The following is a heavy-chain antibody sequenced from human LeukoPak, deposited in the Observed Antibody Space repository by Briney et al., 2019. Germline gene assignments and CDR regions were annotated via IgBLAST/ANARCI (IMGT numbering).Heavy chain of an antibody. V-gene: IGHV3-21*01. CDR3: ARLGTYYDILTGYSKPTLYFVY. D-gene: IGHD3-9*01. CDR1: GFPFSNYG. Sequence: GGTLRLSCAASGFPFSNYGMSWVRQAPGKGLEWVSSISGSSNYIYYADSVKGRFTISRDNAKNSLYLQMNSLRPEDTAVYYCARLGTYYDILTGYSKPTLYFVYWGQGTLVTVSS. J-gene: IGHJ4*02. CDR2: ISGSSNYI.